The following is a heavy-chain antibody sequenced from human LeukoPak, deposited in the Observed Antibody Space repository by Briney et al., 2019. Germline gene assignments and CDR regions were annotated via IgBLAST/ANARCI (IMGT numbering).Heavy chain of an antibody. CDR2: IIPILGIA. CDR3: ARDPNYDSSGYYFD. Sequence: SVKVSCKASGGTCSSYTISWVRQAPGQGLEWMGRIIPILGIANYAQKFQGRVTITADKSTSTAYMELSSLRSEDTAVYYCARDPNYDSSGYYFDWGQGTLVTVSS. CDR1: GGTCSSYT. D-gene: IGHD3-22*01. J-gene: IGHJ4*02. V-gene: IGHV1-69*04.